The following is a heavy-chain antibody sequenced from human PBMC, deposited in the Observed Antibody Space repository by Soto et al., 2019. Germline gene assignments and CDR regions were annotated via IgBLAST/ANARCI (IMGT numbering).Heavy chain of an antibody. J-gene: IGHJ5*01. CDR2: ISGSGGST. V-gene: IGHV3-23*01. D-gene: IGHD3-9*01. Sequence: PGGSLRLSCAPSGFTFSSYAMSWVRQAPGKGLEWVSAISGSGGSTYYADSVKGRFTISRDNSNNTLYLQMNSLRADDTAVYYCATAVLRYFDWLFNNDSWGQGVLVTVS. CDR1: GFTFSSYA. CDR3: ATAVLRYFDWLFNNDS.